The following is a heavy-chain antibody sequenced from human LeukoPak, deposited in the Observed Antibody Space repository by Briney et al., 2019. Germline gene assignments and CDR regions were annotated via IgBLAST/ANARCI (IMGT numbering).Heavy chain of an antibody. CDR2: INRDGSEQ. CDR3: AKVGAWELQRVFEN. V-gene: IGHV3-7*01. J-gene: IGHJ4*02. D-gene: IGHD1-26*01. Sequence: GGSLRHSREVPGFTFSGSWMTWARPIPGKGVEWVVHINRDGSEQPYVESVKGRFTVARDNGRNSLYLQMDSLRVDDTAVYYCAKVGAWELQRVFENWGQGTLVTVSS. CDR1: GFTFSGSW.